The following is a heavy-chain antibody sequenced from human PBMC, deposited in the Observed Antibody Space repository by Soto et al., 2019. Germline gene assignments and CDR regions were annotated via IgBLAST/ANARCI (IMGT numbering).Heavy chain of an antibody. CDR3: ARDGPIAAHTYYYYGMDV. V-gene: IGHV1-46*01. Sequence: ASVKVSCKASGYTFTSYAMHWVRQAPGQGLEWMGIINPSGGSTSYAQKFQGRVTMTRDTSTSTVYMELSSLRSEDTAVYYCARDGPIAAHTYYYYGMDVWGQGTTVTVSS. J-gene: IGHJ6*02. CDR1: GYTFTSYA. CDR2: INPSGGST. D-gene: IGHD6-6*01.